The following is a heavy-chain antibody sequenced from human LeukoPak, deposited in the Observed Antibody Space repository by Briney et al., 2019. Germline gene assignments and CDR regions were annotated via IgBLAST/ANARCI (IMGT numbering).Heavy chain of an antibody. CDR1: GYSISSGYY. D-gene: IGHD3-10*01. V-gene: IGHV4-38-2*02. CDR3: ARTMVRGVIKGYYYYYMDV. Sequence: SETLSLTCTVSGYSISSGYYWGWIRQPPGKGLEWIGSIYHSGSTYYNPSLKSRVTISVDTSKNQFSLKLSSVTAADTAVYYCARTMVRGVIKGYYYYYMDVWGKGTTVTVSS. J-gene: IGHJ6*03. CDR2: IYHSGST.